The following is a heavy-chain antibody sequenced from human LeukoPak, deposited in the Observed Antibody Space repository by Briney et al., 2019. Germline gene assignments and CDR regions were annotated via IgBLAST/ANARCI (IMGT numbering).Heavy chain of an antibody. D-gene: IGHD5/OR15-5a*01. CDR3: ARGRASGSVLYYYMDV. CDR2: IIPIFGTA. CDR1: GGTFSSYA. Sequence: SVKVSCKASGGTFSSYAISWVRQAPGQGLEWMGGIIPIFGTANYAQKFQGRVTVTTDESTSTAYMELGSLRSEDTAVYYCARGRASGSVLYYYMDVWGKGTTVTVSS. J-gene: IGHJ6*03. V-gene: IGHV1-69*05.